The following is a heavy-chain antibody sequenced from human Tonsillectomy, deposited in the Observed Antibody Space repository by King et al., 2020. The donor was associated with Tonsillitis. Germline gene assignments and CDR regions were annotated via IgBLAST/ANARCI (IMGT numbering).Heavy chain of an antibody. D-gene: IGHD2-2*02. J-gene: IGHJ5*02. CDR2: ISVYNGNT. CDR3: ARGQNEYQLLYGNWFDP. V-gene: IGHV1-18*01. Sequence: QLVQSGAEVKKPGASVKVSCKASGYIFTSYVISWVRQAPGQGLEWMGWISVYNGNTNYAQKLQGRVTMTTDPSTSTAYMELRSLRSDDTTVYYCARGQNEYQLLYGNWFDPWGQGTLVTVSS. CDR1: GYIFTSYV.